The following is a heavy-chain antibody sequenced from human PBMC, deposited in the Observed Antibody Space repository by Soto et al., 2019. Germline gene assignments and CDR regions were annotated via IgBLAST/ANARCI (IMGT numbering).Heavy chain of an antibody. Sequence: QMQLQESGPGLVKPSETLSLTCTVSGGSIRGYYWSWIRQSAGMRLEWIGRMHTSGSTNYNPSLKSRVTISVDMSKNQISLKLTSVTAADTALYYCVRASMPKAHFDSWGQGTLFTVSS. CDR1: GGSIRGYY. V-gene: IGHV4-4*07. D-gene: IGHD2-2*01. J-gene: IGHJ4*02. CDR3: VRASMPKAHFDS. CDR2: MHTSGST.